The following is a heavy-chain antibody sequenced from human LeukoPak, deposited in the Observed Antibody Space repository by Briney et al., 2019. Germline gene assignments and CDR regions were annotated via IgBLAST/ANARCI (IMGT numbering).Heavy chain of an antibody. D-gene: IGHD6-13*01. CDR1: GFTFSSYA. V-gene: IGHV3-30*04. Sequence: GGSLRLSCAASGFTFSSYAMHWVRQAPGKGLEWVAVISYDGSNKYYADSVKGRFTIPRDNSKNTLYLQMNSLRAEDTAVYYCARESIAAAGTDYWGQGTLVTVSS. CDR3: ARESIAAAGTDY. J-gene: IGHJ4*02. CDR2: ISYDGSNK.